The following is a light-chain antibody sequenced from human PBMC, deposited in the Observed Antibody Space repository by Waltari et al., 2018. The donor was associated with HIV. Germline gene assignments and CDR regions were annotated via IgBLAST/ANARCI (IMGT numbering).Light chain of an antibody. CDR1: SSNIGSKT. J-gene: IGLJ3*02. CDR2: NNN. Sequence: QSVLTQPPSASGTPGQRVTISCSGSSSNIGSKTVNWYQQLPGTAPKLLIYNNNQRPSGVPDRFSGSKSGTSASLAISGLQSEDEADYYCAAWDGSLNGWVFGGGTKLTVL. V-gene: IGLV1-44*01. CDR3: AAWDGSLNGWV.